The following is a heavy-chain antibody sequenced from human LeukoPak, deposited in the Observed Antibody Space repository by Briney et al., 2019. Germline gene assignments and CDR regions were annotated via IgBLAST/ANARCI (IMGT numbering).Heavy chain of an antibody. D-gene: IGHD7-27*01. CDR2: IRGDAGST. CDR1: GFTFDAFG. J-gene: IGHJ4*02. V-gene: IGHV3-20*04. Sequence: GGSLRLSCAACGFTFDAFGMTWVRQAPGNGLELISAIRGDAGSTGYADSVKGRFTISRDNAKNSMYMQMNSLRVEDTALYYCARVWAWGSGNYFDNWGQGTLVTVSS. CDR3: ARVWAWGSGNYFDN.